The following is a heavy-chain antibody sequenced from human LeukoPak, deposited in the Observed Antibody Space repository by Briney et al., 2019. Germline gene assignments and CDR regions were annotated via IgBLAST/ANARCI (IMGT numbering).Heavy chain of an antibody. CDR1: GGSISSGSYY. J-gene: IGHJ4*02. CDR2: IYTSGST. CDR3: AREWARGSSSSPGL. D-gene: IGHD6-6*01. V-gene: IGHV4-61*02. Sequence: SETLSLTCTVSGGSISSGSYYWSWIRQPAGKGLEWIGRIYTSGSTNYNPSLKSRVTISVDTSKNQFSLRLSSVTAADTAVYYCAREWARGSSSSPGLWGQGTLVTVSS.